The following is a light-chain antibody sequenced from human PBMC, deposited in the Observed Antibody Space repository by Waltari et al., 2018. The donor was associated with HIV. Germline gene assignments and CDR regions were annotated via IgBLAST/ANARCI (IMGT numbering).Light chain of an antibody. CDR1: ALPKQY. Sequence: LTQPPSVSVSPGQTATITCSGDALPKQYAYWYQQKPGQAPVMVIYKDSERPSGIPERFSGSSSATTVTLTISGVQAEDEADYYCQSSDISGNYWVFGGGTKLTVL. CDR2: KDS. V-gene: IGLV3-25*03. J-gene: IGLJ3*02. CDR3: QSSDISGNYWV.